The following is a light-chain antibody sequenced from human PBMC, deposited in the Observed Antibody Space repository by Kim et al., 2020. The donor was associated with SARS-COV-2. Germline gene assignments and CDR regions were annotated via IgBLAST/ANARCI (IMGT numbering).Light chain of an antibody. J-gene: IGLJ2*01. Sequence: QPVLTQSPSASASLGASVKLTCTLSSGHSSYAIAWHQQQPEKGPRYLMKLNSDGSHSKGDGIPARFSGSSSGAECYLTISSLQSEDEADYYCQTWGTGIRVFGGGTQLTVL. CDR3: QTWGTGIRV. CDR1: SGHSSYA. CDR2: LNSDGSH. V-gene: IGLV4-69*01.